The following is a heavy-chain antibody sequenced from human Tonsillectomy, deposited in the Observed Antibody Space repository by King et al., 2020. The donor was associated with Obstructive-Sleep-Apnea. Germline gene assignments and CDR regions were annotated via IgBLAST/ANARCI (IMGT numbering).Heavy chain of an antibody. V-gene: IGHV1-69*17. CDR3: AGTPPPVAVPDSSLWEHFFCYALDV. Sequence: QLVQSGAEVRKPGSSVTVSCKASGGTFTNYAITWVRQAPGRGLEWMGGIMPVANVVKLAQKFQDRVTITADRSTSTAYMELGSLTKEDTAVYYCAGTPPPVAVPDSSLWEHFFCYALDVWGQGTTVTVSS. D-gene: IGHD1-26*01. J-gene: IGHJ6*02. CDR2: IMPVANVV. CDR1: GGTFTNYA.